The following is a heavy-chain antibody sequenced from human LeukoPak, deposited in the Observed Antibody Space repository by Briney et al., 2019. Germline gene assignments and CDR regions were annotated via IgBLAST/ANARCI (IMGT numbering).Heavy chain of an antibody. CDR1: GGSFSGYY. Sequence: SETLSLTCAVYGGSFSGYYWSWIRQPPGKGLEWIGEINHSGSTNYNPSLKSRVTISVDTSKNQFSLKLSSVTAADTAVYYCATLKGGNSDFDYWGQGTLVTVSS. CDR2: INHSGST. J-gene: IGHJ4*02. V-gene: IGHV4-34*01. D-gene: IGHD4-23*01. CDR3: ATLKGGNSDFDY.